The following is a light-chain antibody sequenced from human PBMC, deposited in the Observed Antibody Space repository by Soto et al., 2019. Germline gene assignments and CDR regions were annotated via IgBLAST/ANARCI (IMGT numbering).Light chain of an antibody. CDR1: QDITND. CDR3: QQYDNVPLT. Sequence: DIQMTQSPSSLSESVGDRVTITCQASQDITNDLNWYQQKPGKAPKVLIYEASNLETGVPSRFSGSGSGTDFTFTISSLQPEDIATYFCQQYDNVPLTFGGGTNVEIK. J-gene: IGKJ4*01. CDR2: EAS. V-gene: IGKV1-33*01.